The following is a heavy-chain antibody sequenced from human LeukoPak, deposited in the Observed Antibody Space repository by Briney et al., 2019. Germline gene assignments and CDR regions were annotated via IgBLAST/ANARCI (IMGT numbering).Heavy chain of an antibody. J-gene: IGHJ4*02. Sequence: ASVKVSCKASGYTFTGYYMHWVRQAPGQGLEWVGWINPNSGGTNYAQKFQGRVTMTRDTSISTAYMELSRLRSDDTAVYYCARDVRIAAAGDYWGQGTLVTVSS. CDR2: INPNSGGT. V-gene: IGHV1-2*02. D-gene: IGHD6-13*01. CDR1: GYTFTGYY. CDR3: ARDVRIAAAGDY.